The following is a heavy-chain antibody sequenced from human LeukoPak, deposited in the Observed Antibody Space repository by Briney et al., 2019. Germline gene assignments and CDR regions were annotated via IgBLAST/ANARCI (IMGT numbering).Heavy chain of an antibody. CDR3: AKATTISAAGSHFVY. J-gene: IGHJ4*02. CDR1: RFTSSNYA. V-gene: IGHV3-23*01. Sequence: GGSLRLSCVDSRFTSSNYAMSWVRQAPGGGLEWVAAISGNGGTTYYADSVKGRFTISRDNSKNTLYLQMNSLRAEDTAVFYCAKATTISAAGSHFVYWGQGTLVTVSS. CDR2: ISGNGGTT. D-gene: IGHD6-13*01.